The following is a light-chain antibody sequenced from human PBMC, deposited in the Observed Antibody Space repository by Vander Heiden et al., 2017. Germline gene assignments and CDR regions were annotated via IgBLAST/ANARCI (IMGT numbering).Light chain of an antibody. CDR1: QSVSSSY. CDR3: QQYGDSPSPSIT. V-gene: IGKV3-20*01. J-gene: IGKJ5*01. Sequence: EVVLTQTPGTLSLSPGESATLSCRASQSVSSSYLAWYQQKPGQAPRLLIYAASSRATGIPDRFRGTGSGTDFSLTISRLEPEDFAVYYCQQYGDSPSPSITFGQGTRLDIK. CDR2: AAS.